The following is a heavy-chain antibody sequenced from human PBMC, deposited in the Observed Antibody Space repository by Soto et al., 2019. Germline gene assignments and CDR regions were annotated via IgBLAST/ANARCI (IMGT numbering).Heavy chain of an antibody. V-gene: IGHV3-74*03. CDR3: ARGGLEPFDH. D-gene: IGHD1-1*01. J-gene: IGHJ4*02. Sequence: PGGSLTLSCPASGFTFGNYWMHWVRQAPVEGLVWVSRISDYGRIKYAVSVKDRFIMSRDDARRKLYLHVNELSVEDTCRYYCARGGLEPFDHWGQGALVTVSS. CDR2: ISDYGRI. CDR1: GFTFGNYW.